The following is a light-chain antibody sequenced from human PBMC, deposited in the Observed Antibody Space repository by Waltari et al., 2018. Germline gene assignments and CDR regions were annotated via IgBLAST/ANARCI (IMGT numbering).Light chain of an antibody. CDR2: EGS. Sequence: QSALTQPASVSGSPGQSITISCTGTSSDVGSYNLVSWYQQHPSKAPKLMIYEGSKRPSWLSKRVSGSKSGNTASLKMSGLQAEDEADYYCCSYAGSSWVFGGGTKLTVL. J-gene: IGLJ3*02. CDR1: SSDVGSYNL. V-gene: IGLV2-23*01. CDR3: CSYAGSSWV.